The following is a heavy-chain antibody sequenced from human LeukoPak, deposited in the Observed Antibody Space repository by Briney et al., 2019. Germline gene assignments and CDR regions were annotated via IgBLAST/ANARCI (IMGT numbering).Heavy chain of an antibody. V-gene: IGHV3-73*01. CDR3: ARIVGATDYYYYGMDV. CDR1: GFTFSGSA. J-gene: IGHJ6*02. D-gene: IGHD1-26*01. CDR2: IRGKANSYAT. Sequence: GGSLKLSCAASGFTFSGSAMHWVRQASGKGLEWVGRIRGKANSYATAYAASVKGRFTISRDDSKNTAYLQMNSLKTEDTAVYYCARIVGATDYYYYGMDVWGQGTTVTVSS.